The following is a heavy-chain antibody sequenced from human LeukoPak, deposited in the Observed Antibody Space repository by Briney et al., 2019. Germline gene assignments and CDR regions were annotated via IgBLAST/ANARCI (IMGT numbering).Heavy chain of an antibody. CDR2: ISFDGANT. Sequence: HPGGSLRLSCAASGFIFSSYAMHWVRQAPGKGLEWVAIISFDGANTYYADSVKGRFTISRDNSKNTLYLQMNSLRSGDTSVYYCAKDRRGALGTSGCFDHWGQGTLVTVSS. V-gene: IGHV3-30-3*01. D-gene: IGHD2-2*01. J-gene: IGHJ4*02. CDR1: GFIFSSYA. CDR3: AKDRRGALGTSGCFDH.